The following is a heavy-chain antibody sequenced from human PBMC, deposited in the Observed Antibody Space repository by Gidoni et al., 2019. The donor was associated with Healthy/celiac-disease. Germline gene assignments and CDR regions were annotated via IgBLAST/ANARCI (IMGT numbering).Heavy chain of an antibody. CDR1: GFTFSRYA. V-gene: IGHV3-23*01. D-gene: IGHD6-13*01. CDR3: AKYADSSSWYPAGDYYYYGMDV. CDR2: IRGSGGST. Sequence: EVQLLESGGGLVQPGGSLRLSCEASGFTFSRYALSWVRQAPGKGLGWVSAIRGSGGSTYYADSVKGRFTISRDNSKNTLYLQMNSLRAEDTAVYYCAKYADSSSWYPAGDYYYYGMDVWGQGATVTVSS. J-gene: IGHJ6*02.